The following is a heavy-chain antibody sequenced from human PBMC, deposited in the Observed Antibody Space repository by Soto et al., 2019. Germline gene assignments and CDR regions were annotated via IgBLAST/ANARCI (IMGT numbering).Heavy chain of an antibody. D-gene: IGHD3-3*01. V-gene: IGHV2-70*01. Sequence: SGPTLVNPTQTLTLTCTLSGFSLTTRSMCVSWIRQSPGKALEWLALIDWDGDTYYSTSPKTRLTISRDTSTNQVVLTMTNLDPADTATYFCARSLNYDFWTGYFFDFWGQGALVTVSS. CDR2: IDWDGDT. CDR3: ARSLNYDFWTGYFFDF. J-gene: IGHJ4*02. CDR1: GFSLTTRSMC.